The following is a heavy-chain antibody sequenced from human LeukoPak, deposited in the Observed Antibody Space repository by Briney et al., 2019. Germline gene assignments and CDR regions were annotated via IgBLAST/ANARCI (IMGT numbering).Heavy chain of an antibody. CDR2: ISSSSSYI. D-gene: IGHD4-11*01. V-gene: IGHV3-21*01. CDR3: ARRPLPRYSNSFDY. Sequence: GGSLRLSCAASGFTFSSYSMNWVRQAPGKGLEWVSSISSSSSYIYYADSVKGRFTISRDNAKNSLYLQMNSLRAEDTAVYYCARRPLPRYSNSFDYWGQGTLVTVSS. CDR1: GFTFSSYS. J-gene: IGHJ4*02.